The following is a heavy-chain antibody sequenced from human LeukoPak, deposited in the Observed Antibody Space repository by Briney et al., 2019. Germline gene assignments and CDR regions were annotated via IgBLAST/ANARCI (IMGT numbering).Heavy chain of an antibody. CDR2: ISYDGTDK. Sequence: GGSLRLSCAASGFTFTTFPMHWVRQPPGKGLEWVAVISYDGTDKYYADSVKGRFTISRDNSKSTLYLQMDSLRAEDTAVYYCASPNSMAGTHSFHYWGQGTLVTVSS. CDR3: ASPNSMAGTHSFHY. V-gene: IGHV3-30*04. CDR1: GFTFTTFP. J-gene: IGHJ4*02. D-gene: IGHD6-19*01.